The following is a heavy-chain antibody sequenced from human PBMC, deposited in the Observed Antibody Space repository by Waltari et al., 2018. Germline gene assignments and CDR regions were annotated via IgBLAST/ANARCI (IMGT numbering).Heavy chain of an antibody. CDR2: INPNSGGT. D-gene: IGHD6-13*01. Sequence: QVQLVQSGAEVKKPGASVKVSCKASGYTFTGYYMHWVRQAPGQGLEWMGRINPNSGGTNYAQKFQGRVTMTRDTSSSTAYMELSRLRSDDTAVYYCAREIAAAGTGYDYWGQGTLVTVSS. CDR3: AREIAAAGTGYDY. J-gene: IGHJ4*02. CDR1: GYTFTGYY. V-gene: IGHV1-2*06.